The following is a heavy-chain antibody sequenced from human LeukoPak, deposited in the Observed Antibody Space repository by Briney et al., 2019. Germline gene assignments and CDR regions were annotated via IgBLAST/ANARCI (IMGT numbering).Heavy chain of an antibody. J-gene: IGHJ6*02. CDR1: GGSFSGYY. CDR3: ARRTRGYSYGPYYYGMDV. D-gene: IGHD5-18*01. CDR2: IDHSGST. V-gene: IGHV4-34*01. Sequence: SETLSLTCAVYGGSFSGYYWSWIRQPPGKGLEWIGEIDHSGSTNYNPSLKSRVTISVDTSKNQFSLKLSSVTAADTAVYYCARRTRGYSYGPYYYGMDVWGQGTTVTVSS.